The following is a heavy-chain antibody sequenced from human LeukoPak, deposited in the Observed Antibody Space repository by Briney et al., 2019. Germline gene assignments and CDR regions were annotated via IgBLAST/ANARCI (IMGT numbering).Heavy chain of an antibody. J-gene: IGHJ4*02. CDR1: GFTFSSYS. CDR3: GRGFSIVPAGIPDY. D-gene: IGHD2-2*02. Sequence: GGSLRLSCAASGFTFSSYSMNWVRQAPGKGLVWVSRINTDGGSTTYADSVKGRFTISRDNAKNTLYLQMNSLRAEDTAVYYCGRGFSIVPAGIPDYWGLGTLVTVSS. V-gene: IGHV3-74*01. CDR2: INTDGGST.